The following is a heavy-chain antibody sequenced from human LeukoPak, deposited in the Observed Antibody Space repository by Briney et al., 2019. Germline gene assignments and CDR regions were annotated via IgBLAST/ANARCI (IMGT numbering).Heavy chain of an antibody. V-gene: IGHV3-9*01. Sequence: GGSLRLSCAASGFSFDDYAMHWVRQAPGKGLEWVAGISWNSGSMDYVDSVKGRFTISRDNAKNSVYLQMNNLRAEDTALYYCAKDIGSPTYWYDDSNYSGALDYWGQGTLVTVSS. J-gene: IGHJ4*02. CDR2: ISWNSGSM. D-gene: IGHD3-22*01. CDR1: GFSFDDYA. CDR3: AKDIGSPTYWYDDSNYSGALDY.